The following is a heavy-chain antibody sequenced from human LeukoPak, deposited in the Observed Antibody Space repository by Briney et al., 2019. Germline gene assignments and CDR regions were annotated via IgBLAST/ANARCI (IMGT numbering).Heavy chain of an antibody. CDR1: GFTVSSNI. J-gene: IGHJ4*02. D-gene: IGHD3-10*01. CDR3: ARQDVRSYYFDY. V-gene: IGHV3-66*04. Sequence: GGSLRLSCAASGFTVSSNILGWVRQAPGKGLDCVSVIYSGGTTYYADSVKGRFTISRDNSKNTLYLQMNSLRAEDTAVYYCARQDVRSYYFDYWGQGTLVTVSS. CDR2: IYSGGTT.